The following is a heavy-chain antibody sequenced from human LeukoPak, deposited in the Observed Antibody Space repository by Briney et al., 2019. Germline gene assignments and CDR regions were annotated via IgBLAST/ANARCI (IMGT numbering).Heavy chain of an antibody. CDR3: ARDLLPAPYYYQGMDV. CDR1: GFTFRRHA. V-gene: IGHV3-30-3*01. Sequence: GGSLRLSCAASGFTFRRHAMHWVRQAPGKGLEWVAVISYDGSNKYYADSVKGRFTISRDSSKNTVDLQMNSLIPEDTAVYHCARDLLPAPYYYQGMDVWGQGTTVTVSS. D-gene: IGHD1-14*01. CDR2: ISYDGSNK. J-gene: IGHJ6*02.